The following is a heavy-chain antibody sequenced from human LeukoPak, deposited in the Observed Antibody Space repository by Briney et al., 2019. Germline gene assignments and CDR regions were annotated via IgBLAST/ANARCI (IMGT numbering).Heavy chain of an antibody. Sequence: PSETLSLTCAVYGGSFSGYYWSWIRQPPGKGLEWIGEINHSGSTNYNPSLKSRVTISVDTSKNQFSLKLSSVTAADTAVYYCARDVCSSTSCLLDYWGQGTLVTVSS. CDR1: GGSFSGYY. CDR3: ARDVCSSTSCLLDY. V-gene: IGHV4-34*01. CDR2: INHSGST. J-gene: IGHJ4*02. D-gene: IGHD2-2*01.